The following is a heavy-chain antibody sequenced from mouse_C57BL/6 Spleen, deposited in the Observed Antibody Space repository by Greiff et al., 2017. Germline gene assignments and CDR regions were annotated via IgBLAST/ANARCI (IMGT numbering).Heavy chain of an antibody. J-gene: IGHJ3*01. CDR2: INPNYGTT. V-gene: IGHV1-39*01. Sequence: EVQLQQSGPELVKPGASVKISCKASGYSFTDYNMNWVKQSNGKSLEWLGVINPNYGTTRYTQKFKGKATLTVDQSSSTAYMQLNSRTSEDSAVYYGARDYGSSSWFDYWGQGTLVTVSA. D-gene: IGHD1-1*01. CDR1: GYSFTDYN. CDR3: ARDYGSSSWFDY.